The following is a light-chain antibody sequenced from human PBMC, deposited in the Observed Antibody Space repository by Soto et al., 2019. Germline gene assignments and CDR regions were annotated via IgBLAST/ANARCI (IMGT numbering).Light chain of an antibody. J-gene: IGKJ1*01. CDR3: QKYNSAPPWT. CDR2: SAS. Sequence: DIQMTQSPSSLSASVGDRVTITCRASLGISNYFAWYQQKPGKVPNLLIYSASTLQSGVPSRFSGSGSGTEFTLTISGLQPDDVATYYCQKYNSAPPWTFGQGTKVEIK. V-gene: IGKV1-27*01. CDR1: LGISNY.